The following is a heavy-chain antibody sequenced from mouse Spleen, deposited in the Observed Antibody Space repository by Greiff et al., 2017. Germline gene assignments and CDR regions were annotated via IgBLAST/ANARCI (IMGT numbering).Heavy chain of an antibody. CDR1: GFSLTSYG. CDR3: ASQLTGNSLYAMDY. CDR2: IWRGGST. Sequence: VQLVESGPSLVQPSQSLSITCTVSGFSLTSYGVHWVRQSPGKGLEWLGVIWRGGSTDYNAAFMSRLSITKDNSKSQVFFKMNSLQADDTAIYYCASQLTGNSLYAMDYWGQGTSVTVSS. J-gene: IGHJ4*01. V-gene: IGHV2-5-1*01. D-gene: IGHD4-1*01.